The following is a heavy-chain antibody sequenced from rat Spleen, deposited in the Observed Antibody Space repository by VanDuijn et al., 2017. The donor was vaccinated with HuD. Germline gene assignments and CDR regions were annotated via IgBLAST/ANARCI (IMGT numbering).Heavy chain of an antibody. Sequence: EVQLVESGGGLVQPGRSLKLSCVASGFTFNNYWMTWIRQAPGKGLEWVASITNTGGSTYYPDSVKGRFTISRDNAKSTLYLQMNSLRSGDTTTYYCTRSSYGVMDAWGQGASVTVSS. CDR1: GFTFNNYW. V-gene: IGHV5-31*01. CDR3: TRSSYGVMDA. CDR2: ITNTGGST. D-gene: IGHD1-2*01. J-gene: IGHJ4*01.